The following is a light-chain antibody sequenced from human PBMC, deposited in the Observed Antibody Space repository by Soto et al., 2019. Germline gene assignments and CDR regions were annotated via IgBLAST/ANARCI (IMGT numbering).Light chain of an antibody. CDR1: QGISNY. Sequence: DIQMTQSPSSLSASVGDRVTITCRASQGISNYLAWYQQKPGKVPNLLIYAASTLQSGVPSRFSGSGSGTIFTLTISTLQPEDVAIYYYKKKNSPPLTSGRGTRVNIK. CDR2: AAS. CDR3: KKKNSPPLT. J-gene: IGKJ3*01. V-gene: IGKV1-27*01.